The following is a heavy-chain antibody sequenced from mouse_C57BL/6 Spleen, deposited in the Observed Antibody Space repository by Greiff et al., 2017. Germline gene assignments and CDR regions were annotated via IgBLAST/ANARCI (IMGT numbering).Heavy chain of an antibody. Sequence: EVMLVESGGGLVKPGGSLKLSCAASGFTFSDYGMHWVRQAPEKGLEWVAYISSGSSTIHYADTVKGRFTISRDNAKNTLFLQMTSLRSEDTAMYYCARPNYSNYGYFDYWGQGTTLTVSS. V-gene: IGHV5-17*01. CDR2: ISSGSSTI. CDR3: ARPNYSNYGYFDY. J-gene: IGHJ2*01. D-gene: IGHD2-5*01. CDR1: GFTFSDYG.